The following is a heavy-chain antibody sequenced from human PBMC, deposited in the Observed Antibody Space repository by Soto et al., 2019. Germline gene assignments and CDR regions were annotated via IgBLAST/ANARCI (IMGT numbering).Heavy chain of an antibody. CDR2: ISGSGSYT. J-gene: IGHJ3*02. CDR3: ARVLRVYDWLPQGAFDI. V-gene: IGHV3-11*06. CDR1: GFTFSDYY. Sequence: GGSLRLSCAASGFTFSDYYMSWIRQAPGKGLEWVSYISGSGSYTNYADSVKGRFTISRDNAKKSLSLQMNSLRPEDTAVYYCARVLRVYDWLPQGAFDIWGQGTMVTVSS. D-gene: IGHD3-9*01.